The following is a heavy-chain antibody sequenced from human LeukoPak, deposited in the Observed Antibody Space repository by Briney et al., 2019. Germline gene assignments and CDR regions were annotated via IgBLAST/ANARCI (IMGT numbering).Heavy chain of an antibody. CDR1: GFTFTNAW. J-gene: IGHJ5*02. Sequence: GGALRLSRAASGFTFTNAWMSWVRQAPGKGLEWVGRIKSKTDGGTIHYAAPVEGRFTISRDDSKNTLYLQMNSLKTEDTAVDYCTTEDYYDSSGYLYNWFGPWGQGVLVTVSS. V-gene: IGHV3-15*05. D-gene: IGHD3-22*01. CDR2: IKSKTDGGTI. CDR3: TTEDYYDSSGYLYNWFGP.